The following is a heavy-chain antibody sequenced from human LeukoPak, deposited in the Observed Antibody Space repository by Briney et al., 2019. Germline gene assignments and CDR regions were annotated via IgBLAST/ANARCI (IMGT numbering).Heavy chain of an antibody. CDR3: ARAARVAVAGRIYYYYMDV. Sequence: ASVKVSCKASGYTFTSYDINWVRQATGQGLEWMGWMNPNSGNTGYAQKFQGRVTITRNTSISTAYMELSSLRSEDTAVYYCARAARVAVAGRIYYYYMDVWGKGTTVTVSS. J-gene: IGHJ6*03. CDR2: MNPNSGNT. D-gene: IGHD6-19*01. V-gene: IGHV1-8*03. CDR1: GYTFTSYD.